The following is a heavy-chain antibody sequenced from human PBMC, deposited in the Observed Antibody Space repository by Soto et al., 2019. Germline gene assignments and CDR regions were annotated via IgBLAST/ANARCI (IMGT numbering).Heavy chain of an antibody. D-gene: IGHD5-18*01. CDR3: AKDSGYNYGYFRWFDP. J-gene: IGHJ5*02. V-gene: IGHV4-59*01. CDR1: GGSISNYY. CDR2: IFYSGGT. Sequence: SETLSLTCTDSGGSISNYYWSWIRQPQGRGLEWIGHIFYSGGTNYNPALKSRVTISVDTSKSQFSLKLSSVTAADTAVFYCAKDSGYNYGYFRWFDPWGQGTQVTVS.